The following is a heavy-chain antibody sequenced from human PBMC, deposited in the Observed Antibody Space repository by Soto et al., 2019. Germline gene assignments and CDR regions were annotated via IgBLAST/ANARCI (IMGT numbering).Heavy chain of an antibody. Sequence: SETLSLTCSVSGDAISNYYWSWIRQTPGRGLEWIGCVHESGSTDYNPSLRGRVIISLHTSKSQFSLGLRSATAADTATYYCARGTRALITSFFDYWGQGIPVTVSS. CDR2: VHESGST. CDR3: ARGTRALITSFFDY. CDR1: GDAISNYY. V-gene: IGHV4-59*03. D-gene: IGHD1-20*01. J-gene: IGHJ4*02.